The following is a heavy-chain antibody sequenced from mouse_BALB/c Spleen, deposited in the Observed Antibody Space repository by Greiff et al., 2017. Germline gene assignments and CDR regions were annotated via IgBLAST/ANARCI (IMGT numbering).Heavy chain of an antibody. CDR3: ARWLPPMDY. CDR1: GFTFSSFG. Sequence: EVMLVESGGGLVQPGGSRKLSCAASGFTFSSFGMHWVRQAPEKGLEWVAYISSGSSTIYYADTVKGRFTISRDNPKNTLFLQMTSLRSEDTAMYYCARWLPPMDYWGQGTSVTVSS. CDR2: ISSGSSTI. J-gene: IGHJ4*01. D-gene: IGHD2-2*01. V-gene: IGHV5-17*02.